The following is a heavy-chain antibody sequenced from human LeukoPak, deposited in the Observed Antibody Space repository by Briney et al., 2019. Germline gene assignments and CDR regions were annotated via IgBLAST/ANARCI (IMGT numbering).Heavy chain of an antibody. D-gene: IGHD2-2*01. J-gene: IGHJ4*02. V-gene: IGHV4-31*03. CDR1: GGSIGSGGYY. CDR2: IYYSGST. CDR3: ARGSNYLAY. Sequence: SETLSLTFTVSGGSIGSGGYYWSWIRQHPGKGLEWIGYIYYSGSTYYNPSLKSRVTISVDTSKNQFSLKLSSVTAADTAVYYCARGSNYLAYWGQGTLVTVSS.